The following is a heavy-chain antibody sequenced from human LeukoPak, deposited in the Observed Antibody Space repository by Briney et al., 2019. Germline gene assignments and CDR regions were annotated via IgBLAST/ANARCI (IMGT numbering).Heavy chain of an antibody. CDR2: IWYDGSNK. V-gene: IGHV3-33*01. Sequence: RTGGPLRLTCVASGFTFKSYGMHWVRQAPGKGLEWVAIIWYDGSNKYYADFVKGRFTTSRDNSKNTLYLQMNSLRADDTAVYYCARVSGYSGTWYVDYWGQGTLVTVSS. CDR3: ARVSGYSGTWYVDY. D-gene: IGHD6-13*01. CDR1: GFTFKSYG. J-gene: IGHJ4*02.